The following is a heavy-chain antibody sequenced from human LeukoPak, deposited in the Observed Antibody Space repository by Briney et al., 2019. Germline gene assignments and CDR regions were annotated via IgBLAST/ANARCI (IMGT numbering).Heavy chain of an antibody. J-gene: IGHJ4*02. Sequence: SETLSLTCTVSGGSISSSSYYWGWIRQPPGKGLEWIGNIYYSGSTYYNPSLKSRVTISVDTSKNQFSLKLSSVTAADTAVYYCARLGIYCSSTSCYPENDYWGQGTLVTVSS. CDR1: GGSISSSSYY. CDR2: IYYSGST. D-gene: IGHD2-2*01. CDR3: ARLGIYCSSTSCYPENDY. V-gene: IGHV4-39*01.